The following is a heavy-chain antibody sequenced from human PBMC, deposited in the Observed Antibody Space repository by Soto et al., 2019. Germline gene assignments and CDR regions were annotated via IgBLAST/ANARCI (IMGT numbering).Heavy chain of an antibody. V-gene: IGHV4-31*03. J-gene: IGHJ5*02. D-gene: IGHD1-26*01. CDR1: GDPLRYGGYY. Sequence: QVQLQESGPGLVEPSQTLSLVCSVSGDPLRYGGYYWSWVRQSPGKALEWIGFVYHPGATYYHPSLERRVTMAVDMSKNESSLKLTSVTAADTATYYCAREGHSSWEWLDPWGQGILVTVSS. CDR3: AREGHSSWEWLDP. CDR2: VYHPGAT.